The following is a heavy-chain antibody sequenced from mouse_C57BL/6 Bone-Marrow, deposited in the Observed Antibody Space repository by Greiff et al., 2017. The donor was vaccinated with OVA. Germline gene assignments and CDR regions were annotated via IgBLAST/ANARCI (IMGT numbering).Heavy chain of an antibody. CDR3: ARDFYLYAMDY. CDR2: SRNKANDYTT. CDR1: GFTFSDFY. J-gene: IGHJ4*01. Sequence: EVHLVESGGGLVQSGRSLRLSCATSGFTFSDFYMEWVRQAPGKGLEWIAASRNKANDYTTEYSASVKGRFIVSRDTSQSILYLQMNALRAEDTAIYYCARDFYLYAMDYWGQGTSVTVSS. V-gene: IGHV7-1*01. D-gene: IGHD5-5*01.